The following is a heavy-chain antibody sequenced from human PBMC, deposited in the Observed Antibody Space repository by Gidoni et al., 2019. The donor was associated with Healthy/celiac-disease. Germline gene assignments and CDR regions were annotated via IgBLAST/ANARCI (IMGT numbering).Heavy chain of an antibody. CDR1: GFTFSSFA. CDR2: ISGSGGST. V-gene: IGHV3-23*01. D-gene: IGHD4-4*01. J-gene: IGHJ6*03. Sequence: EVQLLESGGGLVQPGGSLRLSCAASGFTFSSFAMNWVRQAPGKGLGWVSAISGSGGSTYYADSVKGRFTISRDNSKNTLYLQMNSLRAEDTAVYYCAKGQFRTTVTTYYYYMDVWGKGTTVTVSS. CDR3: AKGQFRTTVTTYYYYMDV.